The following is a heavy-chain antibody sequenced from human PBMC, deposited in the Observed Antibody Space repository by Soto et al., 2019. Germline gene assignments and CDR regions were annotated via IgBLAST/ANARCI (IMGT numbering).Heavy chain of an antibody. J-gene: IGHJ4*02. CDR1: GGSISSHY. CDR2: IYYSGST. CDR3: ARRYGYSFDY. D-gene: IGHD4-4*01. V-gene: IGHV4-59*11. Sequence: SETLSLTCTVSGGSISSHYWSWIRQPPGKGLEWIGYIYYSGSTNYNPSLKSRVTISVDTSKNQFSLKLSSVTAADTAVYYCARRYGYSFDYWGQGTLVTVSS.